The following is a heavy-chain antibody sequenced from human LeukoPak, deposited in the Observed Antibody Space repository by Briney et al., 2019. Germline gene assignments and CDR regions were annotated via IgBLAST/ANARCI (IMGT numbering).Heavy chain of an antibody. CDR1: GGSISSYY. Sequence: PSETLSLTCTVSGGSISSYYWSWIRQPPGKGLEWIGYIYYSGSTNYNPSLKSRVTISVDTSKNQFSLKLSSVTAADTAVYYCARYIEAAFDYWGQGTLVTVSS. CDR2: IYYSGST. V-gene: IGHV4-59*01. J-gene: IGHJ4*02. CDR3: ARYIEAAFDY. D-gene: IGHD6-25*01.